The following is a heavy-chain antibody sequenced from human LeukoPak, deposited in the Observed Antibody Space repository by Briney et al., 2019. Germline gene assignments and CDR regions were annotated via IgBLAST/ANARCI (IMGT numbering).Heavy chain of an antibody. CDR1: GFIFKDYW. J-gene: IGHJ5*02. CDR2: IKQDGSEK. V-gene: IGHV3-7*03. CDR3: AKDAQPRSRWFDP. Sequence: GGSLRLSCAASGFIFKDYWKIWVRQAPGKGLEWVANIKQDGSEKYYVDSVKGRFTISRDNAKNSLYLQMNTLRAEDTAMYYCAKDAQPRSRWFDPWGQGTLVTVSS. D-gene: IGHD3-16*01.